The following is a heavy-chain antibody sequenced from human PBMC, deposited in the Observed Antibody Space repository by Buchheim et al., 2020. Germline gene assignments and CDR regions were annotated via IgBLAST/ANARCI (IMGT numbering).Heavy chain of an antibody. Sequence: QVQLQESGPGLVKPSETLSLTCTVSGGSVSSGSYYWSWIRQPPRKGLEWIGYIYYSGSTNYNPSLKSRVTISVDTSKNQFSLKLSSVTAADTAVSYCARWGGYSSSGWFDPWGQGTL. CDR3: ARWGGYSSSGWFDP. CDR1: GGSVSSGSYY. V-gene: IGHV4-61*01. CDR2: IYYSGST. J-gene: IGHJ5*02. D-gene: IGHD6-6*01.